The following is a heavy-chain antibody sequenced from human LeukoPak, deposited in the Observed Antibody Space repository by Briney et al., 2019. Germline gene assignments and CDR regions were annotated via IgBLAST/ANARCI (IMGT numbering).Heavy chain of an antibody. Sequence: SETLSLTCAVYGGSFSGYYWSWIRQPPGKGLEWIGEINHSGSTNYNPSLKSRVTISVDTSKNQFSLKLSSVTAADTAVYYCARDHVENKSPTSFGYWGQGTLVTVSS. V-gene: IGHV4-34*01. J-gene: IGHJ4*02. CDR1: GGSFSGYY. D-gene: IGHD1-1*01. CDR2: INHSGST. CDR3: ARDHVENKSPTSFGY.